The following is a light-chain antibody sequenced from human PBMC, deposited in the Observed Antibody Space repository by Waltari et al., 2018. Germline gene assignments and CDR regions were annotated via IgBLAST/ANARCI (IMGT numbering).Light chain of an antibody. Sequence: QSVLTQPPSASGTPGQRVTISCSGGSSNIGSTTVTWYQDLPGTAPKPPIYSADQRPSGVPDRFSGSRSGTSGYLAISGLQSEDEADYYCALWDDSLNAWIFGGGTRLTVL. CDR3: ALWDDSLNAWI. CDR2: SAD. CDR1: SSNIGSTT. V-gene: IGLV1-44*01. J-gene: IGLJ3*02.